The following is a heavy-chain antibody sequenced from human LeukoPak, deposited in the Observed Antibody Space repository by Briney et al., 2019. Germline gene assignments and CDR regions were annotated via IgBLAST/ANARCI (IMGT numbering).Heavy chain of an antibody. V-gene: IGHV4-39*07. D-gene: IGHD1-7*01. CDR2: IFYSGST. Sequence: SETLSLTCTVSGGSISTSSYYWGWVRQPPGKGLEWIGNIFYSGSTYYSPSLKSRVTISLDTSRNQFSLKLSSVTAADTAVYYCARGVYWNYVFDYWGQGTLVTVSS. CDR3: ARGVYWNYVFDY. CDR1: GGSISTSSYY. J-gene: IGHJ4*02.